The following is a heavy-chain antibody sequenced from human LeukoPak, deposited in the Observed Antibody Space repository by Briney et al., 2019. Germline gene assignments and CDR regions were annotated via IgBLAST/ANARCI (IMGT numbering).Heavy chain of an antibody. D-gene: IGHD3-3*02. V-gene: IGHV3-7*01. J-gene: IGHJ4*02. CDR1: RFTFSNNW. CDR2: VKQDGSEK. Sequence: PGGSLRLSCAASRFTFSNNWMSWVRQAPGKGLEWVANVKQDGSEKYYADSVKGRFTISRDNAKNSLYMQMSSLRAEDTAVYYCARELALTGPFDYWGQGTLVTVSS. CDR3: ARELALTGPFDY.